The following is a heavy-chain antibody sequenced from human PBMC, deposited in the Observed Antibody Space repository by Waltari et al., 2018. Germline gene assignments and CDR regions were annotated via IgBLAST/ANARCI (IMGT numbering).Heavy chain of an antibody. CDR1: GVSISSGSYN. D-gene: IGHD1-7*01. CDR3: ARGPQTNWNSDGNYFDY. J-gene: IGHJ4*02. V-gene: IGHV4-61*09. CDR2: IYTSGST. Sequence: QVQLQESGPGLVKPSQTLSLTCTVSGVSISSGSYNWSWIRQPAGKGLEWIGYIYTSGSTNYNPSLKSRVTISVDTSKNQFSLKLSSVTAADTAVYYCARGPQTNWNSDGNYFDYWGQGTLVTVSS.